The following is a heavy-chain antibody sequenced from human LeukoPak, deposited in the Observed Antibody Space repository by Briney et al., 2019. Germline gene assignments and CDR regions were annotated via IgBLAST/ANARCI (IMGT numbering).Heavy chain of an antibody. J-gene: IGHJ4*02. Sequence: GRSLRLSCAASGFTFSSYAMHWVRQAPGKGLEWVAVISYDGSNKYYADSVKGRFTISRDNSKNTLYLQMNSLRAEDTAVYYCASGVVVTATIYYFDYWGQGTLVTGSS. V-gene: IGHV3-30*04. CDR1: GFTFSSYA. CDR2: ISYDGSNK. D-gene: IGHD2-21*02. CDR3: ASGVVVTATIYYFDY.